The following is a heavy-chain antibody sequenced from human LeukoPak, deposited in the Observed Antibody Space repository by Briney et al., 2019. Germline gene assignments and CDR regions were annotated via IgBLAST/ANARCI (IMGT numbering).Heavy chain of an antibody. CDR1: GFTFSQFG. V-gene: IGHV3-33*01. J-gene: IGHJ4*02. CDR3: ARDRGTTSSAGYYFDY. Sequence: GGSLRLSCAASGFTFSQFGMPWVRQAPGKGLEWVAIIWYDGGEKFYGDSVKGRFTISRDNSKNTLYLQMNSLRAEDTAVYYCARDRGTTSSAGYYFDYWGQGTLVTVSS. D-gene: IGHD6-6*01. CDR2: IWYDGGEK.